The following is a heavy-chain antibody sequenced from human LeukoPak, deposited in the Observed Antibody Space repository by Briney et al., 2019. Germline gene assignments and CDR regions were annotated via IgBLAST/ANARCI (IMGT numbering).Heavy chain of an antibody. CDR3: ARPQVGATDAFDI. D-gene: IGHD1-26*01. J-gene: IGHJ3*02. V-gene: IGHV1-2*02. Sequence: ASVKVSCKASGYTFTGYYMHWVRQAPGQGFEWMGWINPNSGGTNYAQKFQGRVTMTRDTSISTAYMELSRLRSDDTAVYYCARPQVGATDAFDIWGQGTMVTVSS. CDR1: GYTFTGYY. CDR2: INPNSGGT.